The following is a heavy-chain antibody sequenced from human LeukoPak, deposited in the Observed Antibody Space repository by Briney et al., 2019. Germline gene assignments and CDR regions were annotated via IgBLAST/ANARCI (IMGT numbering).Heavy chain of an antibody. CDR1: GGTFSSYA. CDR3: ARVVGLTGYSSSWYSGYYYYMDV. Sequence: SVKVSCKASGGTFSSYAISWVRQAPGRGLEWMGGIIPIFGTTNYAQKFQDRVTITAHKSTSTAYMELSSLISEDTAVYYCARVVGLTGYSSSWYSGYYYYMDVWGKGTTVTVSS. J-gene: IGHJ6*03. V-gene: IGHV1-69*06. CDR2: IIPIFGTT. D-gene: IGHD6-13*01.